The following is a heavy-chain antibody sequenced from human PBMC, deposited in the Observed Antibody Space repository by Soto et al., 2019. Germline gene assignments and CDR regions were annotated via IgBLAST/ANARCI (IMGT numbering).Heavy chain of an antibody. CDR2: ISSSSSYI. D-gene: IGHD3-9*01. CDR1: GFTVRSYS. V-gene: IGHV3-21*01. CDR3: AREGYDILTGYYSRYWFDP. Sequence: GGSLRLSCAASGFTVRSYSMNWVRQAPGKGLEWVSSISSSSSYIYYADSVKGRFTISRENAKKSLYLQMKSLRAEDTAVYYCAREGYDILTGYYSRYWFDPWGQGILVTVSS. J-gene: IGHJ5*02.